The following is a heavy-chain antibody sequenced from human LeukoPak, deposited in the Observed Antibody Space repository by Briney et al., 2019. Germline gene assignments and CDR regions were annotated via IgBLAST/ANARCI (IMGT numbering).Heavy chain of an antibody. CDR2: INPSGGST. J-gene: IGHJ4*02. D-gene: IGHD6-19*01. CDR3: ARDLIAVAGTGGNFDY. Sequence: GASVKVSCKASGYTFTSYYMHWVRQAPGQGLEWMGIINPSGGSTSYAQKFQGRVTMTRDMSTSTVYMELSSLGSEDTAVYNCARDLIAVAGTGGNFDYWGQGTLVTVSS. CDR1: GYTFTSYY. V-gene: IGHV1-46*01.